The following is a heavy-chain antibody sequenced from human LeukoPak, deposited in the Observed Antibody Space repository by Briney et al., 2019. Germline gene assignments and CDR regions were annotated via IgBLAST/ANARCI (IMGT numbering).Heavy chain of an antibody. CDR1: GFTFSSYG. Sequence: GGSLRLSCAASGFTFSSYGMHWVRQAPGKGLEWVAFIRYDGGKKYYADSVKGRFTISRDNSKNTLYLQMNSLRAEDTAVYYCAKDPLGYCSSTSCPGPFDYWGQGTPVTVSS. CDR3: AKDPLGYCSSTSCPGPFDY. D-gene: IGHD2-2*01. J-gene: IGHJ4*02. CDR2: IRYDGGKK. V-gene: IGHV3-30*02.